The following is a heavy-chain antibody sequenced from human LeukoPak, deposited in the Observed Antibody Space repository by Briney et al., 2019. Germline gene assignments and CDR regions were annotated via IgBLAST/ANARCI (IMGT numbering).Heavy chain of an antibody. D-gene: IGHD6-13*01. Sequence: GGSLRLSCAASEFTFSSYSMNWVRQAPGKGLEWVSYITNSGNSKSYADSVKGRFTISRDNTKNSLYLQMNGLRAEDTAVYYCARGSHSSLFDPWGQGTLVTVSS. CDR2: ITNSGNSK. CDR3: ARGSHSSLFDP. V-gene: IGHV3-48*01. CDR1: EFTFSSYS. J-gene: IGHJ5*02.